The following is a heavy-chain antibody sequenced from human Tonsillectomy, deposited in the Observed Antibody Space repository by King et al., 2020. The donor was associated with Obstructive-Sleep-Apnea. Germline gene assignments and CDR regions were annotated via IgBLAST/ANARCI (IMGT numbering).Heavy chain of an antibody. J-gene: IGHJ6*02. CDR3: ARSTVFGLLIYYGMDV. Sequence: VQLVESGGGLVQPGGSLRLSCAASGFTFYSYWMHWVRQAPGKGLVWVSRIDSDGSSTSYADSVKGRYTISRDNAKNTLYLQMHSLRAEDTAVYYCARSTVFGLLIYYGMDVWGQGTTVTVSS. D-gene: IGHD3/OR15-3a*01. V-gene: IGHV3-74*01. CDR2: IDSDGSST. CDR1: GFTFYSYW.